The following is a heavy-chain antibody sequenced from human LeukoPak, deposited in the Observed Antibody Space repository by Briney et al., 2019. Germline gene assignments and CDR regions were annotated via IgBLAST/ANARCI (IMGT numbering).Heavy chain of an antibody. V-gene: IGHV1-18*01. CDR1: GYTFTSYG. CDR3: AREGSSWPRGYYFDY. Sequence: VASVKVSCKASGYTFTSYGISWVRQAPGQGLEWMGWISAYNGKTIHAQKFQGRVTMTRNTSISTAYMELSSLRSEDTAVYYCAREGSSWPRGYYFDYWGQGTLVTVSS. D-gene: IGHD6-13*01. J-gene: IGHJ4*02. CDR2: ISAYNGKT.